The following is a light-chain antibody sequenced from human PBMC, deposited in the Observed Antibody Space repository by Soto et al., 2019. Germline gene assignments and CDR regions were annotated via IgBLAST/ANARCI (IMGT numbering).Light chain of an antibody. CDR2: GAS. CDR3: QKYGSSPLT. Sequence: EIVLTQSPGTLSLSPGGRATLSCRASQSVTSSYLAWYQHKPGQAPGLLIYGASSRATGIPDRFSASGSGTDFTLTISRLEPEDFAVYYCQKYGSSPLTFGGGTRVEIK. J-gene: IGKJ4*01. CDR1: QSVTSSY. V-gene: IGKV3-20*01.